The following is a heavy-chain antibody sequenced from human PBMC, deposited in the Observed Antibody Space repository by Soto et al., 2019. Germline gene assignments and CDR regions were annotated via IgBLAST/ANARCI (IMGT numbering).Heavy chain of an antibody. CDR3: ARDRGFGEFFLGMDV. CDR2: IYYSGST. CDR1: GGSISSYY. D-gene: IGHD3-10*01. Sequence: SETLSLTCTVSGGSISSYYWSWIRQPPGKGLEWIGYIYYSGSTNYNPSLKSRVTISVDTSKNQFSLKLSSVTTADTAVYYCARDRGFGEFFLGMDVWGQGTTVTVS. V-gene: IGHV4-59*01. J-gene: IGHJ6*02.